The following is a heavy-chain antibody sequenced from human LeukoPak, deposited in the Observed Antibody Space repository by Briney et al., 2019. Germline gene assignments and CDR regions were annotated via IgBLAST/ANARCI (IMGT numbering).Heavy chain of an antibody. CDR3: ARTPLWFGELSLSG. V-gene: IGHV4-39*07. CDR2: IYYSGST. Sequence: SETLSLTCTVSGGSISSSSYYWGWIRQPPGKGLEWIGSIYYSGSTYYNPSLKSRVTISVDTSKNQFSLKLSSVTAADTAVYYCARTPLWFGELSLSGWGQGTLVTVSS. D-gene: IGHD3-10*01. CDR1: GGSISSSSYY. J-gene: IGHJ4*02.